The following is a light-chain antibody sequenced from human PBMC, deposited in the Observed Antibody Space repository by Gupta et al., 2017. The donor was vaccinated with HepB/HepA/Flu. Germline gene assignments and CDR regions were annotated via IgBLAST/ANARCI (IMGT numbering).Light chain of an antibody. CDR1: QDNNNF. CDR2: GAS. CDR3: QQYNDRPPTFT. V-gene: IGKV1-33*01. J-gene: IGKJ3*01. Sequence: DIQMTQSPSSLTASVGDSVTITCHASQDNNNFLNWYQQKPGKAPRLLIYGASNLDTGVPSRFSGSWSGTGFTFTISSLQPEDIATYYCQQYNDRPPTFTFGPGTKVDIK.